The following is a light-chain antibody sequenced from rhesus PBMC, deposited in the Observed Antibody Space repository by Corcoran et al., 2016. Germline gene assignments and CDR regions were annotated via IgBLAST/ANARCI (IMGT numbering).Light chain of an antibody. CDR2: YTS. CDR3: QQYENFPPT. V-gene: IGKV1-66*01. J-gene: IGKJ4*01. Sequence: DIQMTQSPSSLSASVGDRVTFTCRASQAIKNYVSWYQQKPGKAPKPLFFYTSSLETGVPSRFSGSRSGTDYILTLRSLQPEDFATYYCQQYENFPPTFGGGTKVDLK. CDR1: QAIKNY.